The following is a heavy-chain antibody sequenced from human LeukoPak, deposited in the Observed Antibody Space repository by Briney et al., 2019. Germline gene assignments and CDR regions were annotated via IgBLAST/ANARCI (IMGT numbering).Heavy chain of an antibody. Sequence: GGSLRLSCAASGFTFSSCAMHWVRQAPGKGLEWVAVISYDGSNKYYADSVKGRFTISRDNSKNTLYLQMNSLRAEDTAVYYCARDTELDPWGQGTLVTVSS. CDR1: GFTFSSCA. CDR3: ARDTELDP. CDR2: ISYDGSNK. J-gene: IGHJ5*02. D-gene: IGHD1-14*01. V-gene: IGHV3-30-3*01.